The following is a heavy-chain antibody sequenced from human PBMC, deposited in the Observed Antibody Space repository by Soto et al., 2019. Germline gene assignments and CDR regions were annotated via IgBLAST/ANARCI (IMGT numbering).Heavy chain of an antibody. CDR1: GGTFSSYA. D-gene: IGHD5-12*01. V-gene: IGHV1-69*13. CDR3: ARGYDHLDGMGV. CDR2: IIPIFGTA. Sequence: GASVKVSCKASGGTFSSYAISWVRQAPGQGLEWMGGIIPIFGTANYAQKFQGRVTITADESTSTAYMELSSLRSEDTAVYYCARGYDHLDGMGVWGQGTTVTVSS. J-gene: IGHJ6*02.